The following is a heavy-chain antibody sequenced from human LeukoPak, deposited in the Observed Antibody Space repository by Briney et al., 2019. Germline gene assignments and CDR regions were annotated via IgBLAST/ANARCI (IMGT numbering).Heavy chain of an antibody. D-gene: IGHD4-17*01. CDR3: ARLTTVTTYPYYFDY. Sequence: GASVKVSFKASGYTFTSYAMNWVRQAPGQGLEWMGWINTNTGNPTYAQGFTGRFVFSLDTSVSTAYLQISSLKAEDTAVYYCARLTTVTTYPYYFDYWGQGTLVTVSS. V-gene: IGHV7-4-1*02. J-gene: IGHJ4*02. CDR2: INTNTGNP. CDR1: GYTFTSYA.